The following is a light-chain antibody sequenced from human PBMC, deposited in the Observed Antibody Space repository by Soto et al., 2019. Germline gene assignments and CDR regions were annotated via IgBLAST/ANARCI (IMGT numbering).Light chain of an antibody. CDR1: QGISSW. Sequence: DIQMTQSPSSLSASVGDRVTITCRASQGISSWLAWYQQKPGKVPKHLIYAASSLQSGVPSRFSGSGSGTDFTLTISGLQLEDFATYYCQQSYSTPWTFGQGTKVELK. V-gene: IGKV1-12*01. J-gene: IGKJ1*01. CDR3: QQSYSTPWT. CDR2: AAS.